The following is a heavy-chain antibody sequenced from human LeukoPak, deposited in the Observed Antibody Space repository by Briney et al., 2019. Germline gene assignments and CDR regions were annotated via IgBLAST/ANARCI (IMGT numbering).Heavy chain of an antibody. CDR2: IYPGDSDT. Sequence: GESLKISCKGSGYRFTSYWIGWVRQMPGKGLEWMGIIYPGDSDTRYSPSFQGQVTISADKSISTAYLQWSSLKASDTAMYYCARHRNSHDYVPPYYFDYWGQGTLVTVSS. J-gene: IGHJ4*02. CDR1: GYRFTSYW. CDR3: ARHRNSHDYVPPYYFDY. V-gene: IGHV5-51*01. D-gene: IGHD4-17*01.